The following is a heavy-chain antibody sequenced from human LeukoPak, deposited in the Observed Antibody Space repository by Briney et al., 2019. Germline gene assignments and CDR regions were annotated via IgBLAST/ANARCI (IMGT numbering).Heavy chain of an antibody. Sequence: GGSLRLSCAASGFTFSDYYMSWIRQAPGKGLEWVSYISSSGSTIYYADSVKGRFTISRDNAKNSLYLQMNSLRAEDTAVYYCAAVGGKRYFDWSQGAFDIWGQGTMVTVSS. CDR3: AAVGGKRYFDWSQGAFDI. D-gene: IGHD3-9*01. CDR2: ISSSGSTI. J-gene: IGHJ3*02. CDR1: GFTFSDYY. V-gene: IGHV3-11*01.